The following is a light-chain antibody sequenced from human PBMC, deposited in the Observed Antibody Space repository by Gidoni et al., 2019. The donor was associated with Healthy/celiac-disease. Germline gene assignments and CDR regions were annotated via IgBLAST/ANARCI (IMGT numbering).Light chain of an antibody. J-gene: IGKJ4*01. Sequence: DIQLTQSPSFLSASVGDRVTITCRASQGISSYLAWYQQKPGKAPKLLIYASSTLQSGVPSRFSGSGSGTDFTLTISSLQPEDFATYSCQQRNSYPLTFGGGTEVEI. CDR3: QQRNSYPLT. CDR2: ASS. V-gene: IGKV1-9*01. CDR1: QGISSY.